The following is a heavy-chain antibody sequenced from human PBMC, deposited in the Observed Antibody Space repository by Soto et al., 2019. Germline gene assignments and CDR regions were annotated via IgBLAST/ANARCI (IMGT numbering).Heavy chain of an antibody. CDR2: ISHSGST. Sequence: SETLSLTCAVSGGSISSGGYSWSWIRQPRGKGLEWIGYISHSGSTYYNPSLKSRVTISVDTSKNQFSLKLSSVTAADTAVYYCARHSSGSYSDYYFDYWGQGTLVTVSS. V-gene: IGHV4-30-2*01. D-gene: IGHD1-26*01. CDR1: GGSISSGGYS. CDR3: ARHSSGSYSDYYFDY. J-gene: IGHJ4*02.